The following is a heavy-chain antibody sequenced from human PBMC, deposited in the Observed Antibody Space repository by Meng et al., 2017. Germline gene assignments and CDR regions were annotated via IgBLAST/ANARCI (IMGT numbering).Heavy chain of an antibody. CDR3: GRARGTSLYFDW. CDR2: IYSSGDT. J-gene: IGHJ4*02. D-gene: IGHD1-26*01. Sequence: GGSLRLSCVASGFTVSSSFMSWVRQAPGKGLEWVSIIYSSGDTYYADSVKGQFTISRDNSKNTLYLQLNSLRPEDTAVFYCGRARGTSLYFDWWGQGTLVTVSS. V-gene: IGHV3-66*02. CDR1: GFTVSSSF.